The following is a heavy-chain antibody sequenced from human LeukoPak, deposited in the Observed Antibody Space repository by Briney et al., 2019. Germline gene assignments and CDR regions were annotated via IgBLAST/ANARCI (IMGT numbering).Heavy chain of an antibody. Sequence: GGSLRLSCAASGFTFSSYEMNWVCQAPGKGLEWVSYISSSGSTIYYADSVKGRFTISRDNAKNSLYLQMNSLRAEDTAVYYCAREFSSWYRWFVYWVQGTLVTVSS. CDR1: GFTFSSYE. J-gene: IGHJ4*02. D-gene: IGHD6-13*01. CDR3: AREFSSWYRWFVY. CDR2: ISSSGSTI. V-gene: IGHV3-48*03.